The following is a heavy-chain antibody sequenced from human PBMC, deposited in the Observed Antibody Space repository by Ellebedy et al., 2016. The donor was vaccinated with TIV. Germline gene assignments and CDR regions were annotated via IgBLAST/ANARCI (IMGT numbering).Heavy chain of an antibody. CDR1: GFTFSSYS. V-gene: IGHV3-21*01. CDR2: ISSSSSYI. J-gene: IGHJ4*02. CDR3: ARELQIMTTVTTNY. Sequence: PGGSLRLSCAASGFTFSSYSMNWVRQAPGKGLEWVSSISSSSSYIYYADSVKGRFTISRDNAKNSLYLQMNSLRAEDTAVYYCARELQIMTTVTTNYWGQGTLVTVSS. D-gene: IGHD4-11*01.